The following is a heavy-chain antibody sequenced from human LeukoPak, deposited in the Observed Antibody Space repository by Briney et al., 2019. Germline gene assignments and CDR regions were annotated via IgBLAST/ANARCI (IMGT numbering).Heavy chain of an antibody. Sequence: SGGSLRLSCATSGFTFSRHWMSWVRQAPGRGLEWVANINLDGREEYYVDSVKGRFTISRDNAMNSLFLQMNSLRGEDTAVYYCARDDWGPGDHWGQGTLVTVSS. V-gene: IGHV3-7*01. CDR1: GFTFSRHW. J-gene: IGHJ4*02. CDR2: INLDGREE. CDR3: ARDDWGPGDH. D-gene: IGHD3-9*01.